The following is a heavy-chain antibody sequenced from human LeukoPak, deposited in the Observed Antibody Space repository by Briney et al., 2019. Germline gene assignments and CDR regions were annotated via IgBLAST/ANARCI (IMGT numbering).Heavy chain of an antibody. V-gene: IGHV1-2*02. D-gene: IGHD5-24*01. CDR2: INPNSGGT. CDR1: GYTFTGYY. Sequence: ASVTVSCKASGYTFTGYYMHWVRQAPGQGLEWMGWINPNSGGTNYAQKFQGRVTMTRDTSISTAYMELSRLRSDDTAVYYCAGFQMVGYYYYGMDVWGQGTTVTVSS. CDR3: AGFQMVGYYYYGMDV. J-gene: IGHJ6*02.